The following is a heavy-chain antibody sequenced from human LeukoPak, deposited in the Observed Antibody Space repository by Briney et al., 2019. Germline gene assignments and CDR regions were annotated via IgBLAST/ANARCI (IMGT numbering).Heavy chain of an antibody. CDR3: ARERLSRNWFDP. Sequence: GGSLRLSCAASGFTFSSYAMHWVRQAPGKGLEWVAVISYVGSNKYYADSVKGRFTISRDNSKNTLYLQMNSLRAEDTAVYYCARERLSRNWFDPWGQGTLVTVSS. J-gene: IGHJ5*02. D-gene: IGHD6-25*01. V-gene: IGHV3-30*04. CDR1: GFTFSSYA. CDR2: ISYVGSNK.